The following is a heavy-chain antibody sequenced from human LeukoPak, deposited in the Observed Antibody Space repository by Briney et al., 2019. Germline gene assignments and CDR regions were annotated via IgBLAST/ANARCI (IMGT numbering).Heavy chain of an antibody. CDR1: GGSISSYY. CDR2: IYYSGST. CDR3: ARFDSSGVADY. J-gene: IGHJ4*02. V-gene: IGHV4-59*08. D-gene: IGHD3-22*01. Sequence: SETLSLTCTVSGGSISSYYWSWIRQPPGKGLEWIGYIYYSGSTNYNPSLKSRVTISVDTSKNQFSLKLSSVTAADTAAYYCARFDSSGVADYWGQGTLVTVSS.